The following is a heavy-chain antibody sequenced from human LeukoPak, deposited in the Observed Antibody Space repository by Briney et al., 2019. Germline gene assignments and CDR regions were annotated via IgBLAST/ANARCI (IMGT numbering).Heavy chain of an antibody. J-gene: IGHJ4*02. Sequence: ASVKVSCKASGYTFTGYYMHWVRQAPGQGLEWMGWISAYNGNTNYAQKLQGRVTMTTDTSTSTAYMELRSLRSDDTAVYYCARRRGSGRLGYWGQGTLVTVSS. CDR2: ISAYNGNT. V-gene: IGHV1-18*04. CDR3: ARRRGSGRLGY. CDR1: GYTFTGYY. D-gene: IGHD3-10*01.